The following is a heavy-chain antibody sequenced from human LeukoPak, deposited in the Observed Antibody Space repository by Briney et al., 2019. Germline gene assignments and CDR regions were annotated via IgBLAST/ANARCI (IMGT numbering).Heavy chain of an antibody. V-gene: IGHV5-51*01. D-gene: IGHD1-26*01. Sequence: PGESLKISCKVSGYSFTSYWVGWVRQMPGKGLEWMGIIYPGDSDTRYSPSFQGQVIISADKSINIAYLQWSSLKASDTAMYYCARLNSGSYFELDYCGQGTLVTVSS. CDR2: IYPGDSDT. CDR3: ARLNSGSYFELDY. CDR1: GYSFTSYW. J-gene: IGHJ4*02.